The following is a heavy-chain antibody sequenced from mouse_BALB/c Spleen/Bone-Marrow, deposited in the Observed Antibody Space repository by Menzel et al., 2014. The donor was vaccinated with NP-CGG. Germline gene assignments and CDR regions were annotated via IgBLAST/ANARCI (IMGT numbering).Heavy chain of an antibody. CDR1: GYSFTGYF. Sequence: EVKLVESGPELVKPGASVKISCKASGYSFTGYFMNWVMQSHGKSLEWIGRINPYNGDTFYNQKFKGKATLTVDKSSSTAHMELRSLASEDSAVYYCARHYYDYYFDYWGQGTTLTVSS. D-gene: IGHD2-4*01. CDR3: ARHYYDYYFDY. V-gene: IGHV1-20*02. J-gene: IGHJ2*01. CDR2: INPYNGDT.